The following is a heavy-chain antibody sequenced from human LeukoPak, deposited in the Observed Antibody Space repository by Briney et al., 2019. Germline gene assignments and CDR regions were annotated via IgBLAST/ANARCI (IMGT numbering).Heavy chain of an antibody. D-gene: IGHD3-10*01. CDR3: ARDALTSKRGKGYYYYYMDV. CDR1: GSTFSSYA. J-gene: IGHJ6*03. V-gene: IGHV3-30*04. Sequence: GGSLRLSCAASGSTFSSYAMHWVRQAPGKGLEWVAVISYDGSNKYYADSVKGRFTISRDNSKNTLYLQMNSLRAEDTAVYYCARDALTSKRGKGYYYYYMDVWGKGTTVTVSS. CDR2: ISYDGSNK.